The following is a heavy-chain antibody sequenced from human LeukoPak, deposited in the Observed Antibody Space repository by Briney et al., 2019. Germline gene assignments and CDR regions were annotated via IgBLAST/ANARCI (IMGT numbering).Heavy chain of an antibody. CDR2: ISYDGSNK. D-gene: IGHD2-15*01. CDR3: AIGYCSGGSCYGQDYYYGMDV. Sequence: GGSLRLSCAASGFTFSSYAMHWVRQAPGKGLEWVAVISYDGSNKYYADSVKGRFTISRDNSENTLYLQMNSLRAEDTAVYYCAIGYCSGGSCYGQDYYYGMDVWGQGTTVTVSS. CDR1: GFTFSSYA. J-gene: IGHJ6*02. V-gene: IGHV3-30*04.